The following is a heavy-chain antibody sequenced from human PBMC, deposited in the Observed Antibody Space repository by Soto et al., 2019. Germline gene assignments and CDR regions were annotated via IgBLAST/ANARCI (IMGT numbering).Heavy chain of an antibody. Sequence: GGSLKISCEGSGYSFSNYWIGWVRQMPGKGLEWMGIIYPGDSNTRYSPSFQDQVTISADRSINTAYLQWNSLKASDTAVYYCGRWPTGYSSSKFDFWGQGTLVTVSS. CDR3: GRWPTGYSSSKFDF. D-gene: IGHD6-13*01. CDR1: GYSFSNYW. J-gene: IGHJ4*02. CDR2: IYPGDSNT. V-gene: IGHV5-51*01.